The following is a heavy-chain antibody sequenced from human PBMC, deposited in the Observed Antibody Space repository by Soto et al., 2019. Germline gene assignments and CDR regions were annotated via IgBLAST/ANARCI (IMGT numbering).Heavy chain of an antibody. Sequence: SVKPSCKASGGTISSNAISWGRQAPGQGLEWMGGIIPIFGTANYAQKFQGRVTITADESTSTAYMELSSLRSEDTAVYYCAIDLAYCYILMSLGRDNYCMD. CDR1: GGTISSNA. CDR2: IIPIFGTA. CDR3: AIDLAYCYILMSLGRDNYCMD. V-gene: IGHV1-69*13. J-gene: IGHJ6*01. D-gene: IGHD3-9*01.